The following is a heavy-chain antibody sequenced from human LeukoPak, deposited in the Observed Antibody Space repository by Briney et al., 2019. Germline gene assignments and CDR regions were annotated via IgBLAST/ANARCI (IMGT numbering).Heavy chain of an antibody. CDR2: ITNSGNSK. J-gene: IGHJ4*02. D-gene: IGHD2-21*01. Sequence: GGSLRLSCAASEFTFSSYSMNWVRQAPGKGLEWVSYITNSGNSKSYADSVKGRFTISRDNTKNSLYLQMNGLRAEDTAVYYCARHSPVLSYWGQGTLVTVSS. CDR1: EFTFSSYS. V-gene: IGHV3-48*01. CDR3: ARHSPVLSY.